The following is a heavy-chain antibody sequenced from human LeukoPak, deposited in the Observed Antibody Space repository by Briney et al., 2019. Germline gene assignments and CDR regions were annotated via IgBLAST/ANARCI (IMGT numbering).Heavy chain of an antibody. J-gene: IGHJ6*02. CDR2: INPSGGST. Sequence: ASVKVSCKASGYTFTSYYMHWVRQAPGQGLEWMGIINPSGGSTSYAQKFQGRVTMTRDTSTSTVYMELSSLRSEDTAVYYCARTYYYGSGSYMSYYYYYGMDVWAKGPRSPSP. CDR3: ARTYYYGSGSYMSYYYYYGMDV. CDR1: GYTFTSYY. D-gene: IGHD3-10*01. V-gene: IGHV1-46*01.